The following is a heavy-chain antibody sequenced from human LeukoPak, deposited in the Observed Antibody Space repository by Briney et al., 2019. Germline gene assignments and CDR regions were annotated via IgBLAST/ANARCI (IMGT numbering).Heavy chain of an antibody. CDR3: AHRPYYGSAYYYYGMDA. CDR2: IYWDDDK. V-gene: IGHV2-5*02. D-gene: IGHD3-10*01. CDR1: GFSLSTSGVG. Sequence: SGPTLVKPTQTLTLTCTFSGFSLSTSGVGVGWIRQPPGKALEWLALIYWDDDKRYSPSLKSRLTITKDTSKNQVVLTMTNMDPVDTATYYCAHRPYYGSAYYYYGMDAWGKGTTVTVSS. J-gene: IGHJ6*04.